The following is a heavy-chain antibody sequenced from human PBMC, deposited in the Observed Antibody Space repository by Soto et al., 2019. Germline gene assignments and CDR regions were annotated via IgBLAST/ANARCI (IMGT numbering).Heavy chain of an antibody. Sequence: SETLSLTCTVSGGSISSYYWSWIRQPPGKGLEWIGYIYYSGSTNYNPSLKSRVTISVGTSKNQFSLKLSSVTAADTAVYYCARGIAAAVIYFDYWGQGTLVTVSS. J-gene: IGHJ4*02. V-gene: IGHV4-59*01. D-gene: IGHD6-13*01. CDR3: ARGIAAAVIYFDY. CDR2: IYYSGST. CDR1: GGSISSYY.